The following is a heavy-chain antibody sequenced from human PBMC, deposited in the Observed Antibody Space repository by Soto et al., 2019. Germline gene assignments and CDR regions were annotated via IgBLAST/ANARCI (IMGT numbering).Heavy chain of an antibody. V-gene: IGHV3-49*04. Sequence: GGSLRLSCSASGFNFAAYTMSWVRLTPGKGLEWVGFIRRIAYGGTTDYAASVKGRFTISRDDSRKIVYLQMSRLKIEDTDVYYCSRSLAIDFDSWGQGTLVTVSS. CDR1: GFNFAAYT. CDR2: IRRIAYGGTT. J-gene: IGHJ4*02. CDR3: SRSLAIDFDS.